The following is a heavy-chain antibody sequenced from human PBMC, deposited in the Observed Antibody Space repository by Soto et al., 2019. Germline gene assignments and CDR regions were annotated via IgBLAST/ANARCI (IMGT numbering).Heavy chain of an antibody. CDR2: ISGSGGST. D-gene: IGHD5-18*01. V-gene: IGHV3-23*01. Sequence: SGGSLRLSCAASGFTFSSYAMSWVRQAPGKGLEWVSAISGSGGSTYYADSVKGRFTISRDDSKNTLYLQMNSLRAEDTAVYYCAKEFFDSYGTSFDYWGQGTLVTVSS. J-gene: IGHJ4*02. CDR3: AKEFFDSYGTSFDY. CDR1: GFTFSSYA.